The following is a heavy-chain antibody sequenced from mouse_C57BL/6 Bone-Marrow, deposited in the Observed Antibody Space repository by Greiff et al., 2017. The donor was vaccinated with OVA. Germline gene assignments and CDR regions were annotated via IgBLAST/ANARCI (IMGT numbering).Heavy chain of an antibody. V-gene: IGHV5-4*03. CDR3: ARAYYYGSSLPFDY. J-gene: IGHJ2*01. CDR1: GFTFSSYA. Sequence: DVKLVESGGGLVKPGGSLKLSCAASGFTFSSYAMSWVRQTPEKRLEWVATISDGGSYTYYPDNVKGRFTISRDNAKNNLYLQMSHLKSEDTAMYYCARAYYYGSSLPFDYWGQGTTLTVSS. D-gene: IGHD1-1*01. CDR2: ISDGGSYT.